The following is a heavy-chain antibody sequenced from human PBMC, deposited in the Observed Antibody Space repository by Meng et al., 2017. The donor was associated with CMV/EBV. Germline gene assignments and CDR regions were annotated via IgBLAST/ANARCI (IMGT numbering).Heavy chain of an antibody. V-gene: IGHV3-49*04. CDR3: TRDYAKYYDILTGYYRFGFFDY. CDR2: IRSKAYGGTT. D-gene: IGHD3-9*01. J-gene: IGHJ4*02. Sequence: GESLKISCTASGFTFGDYAMSWVRQAPGKGLEWVGFIRSKAYGGTTEYAASVKGRFTISRDDSKSIAYLQMNSLKTEDTAVYYCTRDYAKYYDILTGYYRFGFFDYWGQGILVTVSS. CDR1: GFTFGDYA.